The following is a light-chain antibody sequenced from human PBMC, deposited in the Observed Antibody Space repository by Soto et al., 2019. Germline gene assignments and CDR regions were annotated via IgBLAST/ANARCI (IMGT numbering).Light chain of an antibody. CDR2: GAS. Sequence: EIVLTQSPGTLSLSPVERATLSCMASQSVSSSFLSWYQQKRGQAPRLLMFGASSRATGIPDRFSGSGSGTDFTLTIYRLEPEDFAVYYCQQSGYSPITFGQGTRLEIK. CDR3: QQSGYSPIT. CDR1: QSVSSSF. J-gene: IGKJ5*01. V-gene: IGKV3-20*01.